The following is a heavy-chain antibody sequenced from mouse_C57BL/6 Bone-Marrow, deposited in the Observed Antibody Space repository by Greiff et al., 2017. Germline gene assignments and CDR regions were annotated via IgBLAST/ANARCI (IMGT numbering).Heavy chain of an antibody. D-gene: IGHD1-1*01. Sequence: VQLQQSGAELVRPGASVKLSCTASGFNIKDDYMHWVKQRPEQGLEWIGWIDPENGDTEYASKFQGKATITADTSSNTAYLQLSSLTSEDTAVYYYTRYYYGSTLYWYFDVWGTGTTVTVSS. CDR1: GFNIKDDY. CDR2: IDPENGDT. CDR3: TRYYYGSTLYWYFDV. J-gene: IGHJ1*03. V-gene: IGHV14-4*01.